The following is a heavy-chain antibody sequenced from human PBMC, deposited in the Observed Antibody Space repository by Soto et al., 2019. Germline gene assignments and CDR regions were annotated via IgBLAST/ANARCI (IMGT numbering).Heavy chain of an antibody. Sequence: SETLSLTCTVSGGSISSDGYYWSWIRQHPGKGLEWIGYIYYSGSTYYNPSLKSRVTISVDTSKNQFSLKLSSVTAADTAVYYCARGQDFWSGYPFDYWGQGGLVTVSS. CDR3: ARGQDFWSGYPFDY. J-gene: IGHJ4*02. CDR1: GGSISSDGYY. D-gene: IGHD3-3*01. CDR2: IYYSGST. V-gene: IGHV4-31*03.